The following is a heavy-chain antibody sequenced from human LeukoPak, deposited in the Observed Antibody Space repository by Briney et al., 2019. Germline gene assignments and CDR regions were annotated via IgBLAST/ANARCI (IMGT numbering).Heavy chain of an antibody. J-gene: IGHJ4*02. CDR2: INPNSGGT. Sequence: ASVKVSCKASGYTFTGYYMHWVRQAPGQGLEWMGWINPNSGGTNYAQKFQGLVTMTRDTSISTAYMELSRLRSDDTAVYYCARGSDIVVVVAASPPDYWGQGTLVTVSS. D-gene: IGHD2-15*01. V-gene: IGHV1-2*04. CDR1: GYTFTGYY. CDR3: ARGSDIVVVVAASPPDY.